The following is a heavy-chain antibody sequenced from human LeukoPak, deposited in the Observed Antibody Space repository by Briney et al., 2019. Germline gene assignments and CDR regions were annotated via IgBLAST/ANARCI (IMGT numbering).Heavy chain of an antibody. V-gene: IGHV4-59*01. CDR3: ARGKTGTPGSFDY. CDR1: GGSISSYY. J-gene: IGHJ4*02. CDR2: IYYSGST. Sequence: PSETPSLTCTVSGGSISSYYWSWIRQPPGKGLEWIGYIYYSGSTNYNPSLKSRVTISVDTSKNQFSLKLSSVTAADTAVYYCARGKTGTPGSFDYWGQGTLVTVSS. D-gene: IGHD1-1*01.